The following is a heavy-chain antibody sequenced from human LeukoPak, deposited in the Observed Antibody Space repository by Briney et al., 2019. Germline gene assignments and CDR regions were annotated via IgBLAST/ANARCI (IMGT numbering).Heavy chain of an antibody. CDR3: SMETGYYYYMDV. J-gene: IGHJ6*03. Sequence: SETLSLTCAVYGGSFSGYYWSWIRQPPGKGPEWIGEINHSGSTNYNPSLKSRVAISVDTSKNQFSLKLSSVTAADTAVYYCSMETGYYYYMDVWGKGTTVTVSS. V-gene: IGHV4-34*01. CDR2: INHSGST. CDR1: GGSFSGYY. D-gene: IGHD2-8*01.